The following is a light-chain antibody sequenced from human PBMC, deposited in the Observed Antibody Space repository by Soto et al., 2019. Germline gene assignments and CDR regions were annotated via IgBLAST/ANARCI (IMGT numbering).Light chain of an antibody. CDR1: QSVASAY. CDR2: GSS. V-gene: IGKV3-20*01. CDR3: HQYASSRWT. Sequence: EIGLTQSPGTLSLSPGERATLSCRASQSVASAYLAWYQHKPGQAPRLLIYGSSSRAVGVPDRLSGSGSGTDFTLPISRLEPEDFALYYCHQYASSRWTFGQGPKVEAK. J-gene: IGKJ1*01.